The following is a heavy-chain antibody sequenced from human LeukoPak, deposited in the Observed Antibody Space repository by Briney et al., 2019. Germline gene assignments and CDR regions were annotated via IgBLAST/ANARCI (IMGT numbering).Heavy chain of an antibody. J-gene: IGHJ4*02. CDR2: ISYDGSNK. D-gene: IGHD6-13*01. CDR1: GFTFSSYA. CDR3: ARDAYSSSWLDY. Sequence: GGSLRLSCAASGFTFSSYAMHWVRQAPGKGLEWVAVISYDGSNKYYADSVKGRFTISRDNSKNTLYLQMNSLRAEDTAVYYCARDAYSSSWLDYWGQGTLATVSS. V-gene: IGHV3-30*04.